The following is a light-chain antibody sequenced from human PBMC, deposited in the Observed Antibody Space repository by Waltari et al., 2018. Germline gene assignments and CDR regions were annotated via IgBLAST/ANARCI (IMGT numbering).Light chain of an antibody. CDR3: CTYESRYTFEIL. CDR2: DDN. CDR1: RVVHYNS. V-gene: IGLV2-11*01. J-gene: IGLJ2*01. Sequence: QSALTQPRSVSGSPGQSVTISCTGTRVVHYNSVSWYQQHPGKAPKLMIYDDNKRPSGVPDRFSASKSADTASLTISGLQADDEADYYCCTYESRYTFEILFGGGTKLTVL.